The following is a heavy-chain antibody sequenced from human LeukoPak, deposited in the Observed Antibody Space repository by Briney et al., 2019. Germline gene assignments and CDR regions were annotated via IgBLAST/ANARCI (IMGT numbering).Heavy chain of an antibody. Sequence: SETLSLTCTVSGGSISSYYWSWIRQPPGKGLEWIGYVYYSGSTNYNPSLKSRVTISVDTSKNQFSLKLSSVTAADTAVYYCATTGGYPDYWGQGTLVTVSS. CDR1: GGSISSYY. V-gene: IGHV4-59*01. J-gene: IGHJ4*02. D-gene: IGHD1-14*01. CDR3: ATTGGYPDY. CDR2: VYYSGST.